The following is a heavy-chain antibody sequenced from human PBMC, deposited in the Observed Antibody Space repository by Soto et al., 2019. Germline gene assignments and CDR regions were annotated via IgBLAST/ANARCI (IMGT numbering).Heavy chain of an antibody. V-gene: IGHV4-4*07. D-gene: IGHD3-3*01. J-gene: IGHJ5*02. Sequence: QVHLQESGPGLVKPSETLSLTCSVSGGTISGYYWTWIRQPAGKGLEWIGRIYSSGNTKYNPSLPSRVTMSIDTSNNQYPLRLTSVTAADTAVYYCARGQRFSDWFDPWGQGTLVTVSS. CDR1: GGTISGYY. CDR3: ARGQRFSDWFDP. CDR2: IYSSGNT.